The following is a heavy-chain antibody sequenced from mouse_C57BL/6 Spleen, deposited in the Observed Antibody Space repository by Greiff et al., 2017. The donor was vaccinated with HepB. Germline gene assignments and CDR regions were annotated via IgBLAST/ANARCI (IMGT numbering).Heavy chain of an antibody. D-gene: IGHD3-2*02. CDR1: GYTFTDHT. J-gene: IGHJ2*01. CDR3: ARKRTAQATADYFDY. V-gene: IGHV1-78*01. CDR2: IYPRDGST. Sequence: VQRVESDAELVKPGASVKISCKVSGYTFTDHTIHWMKQRPEQGLEWIGYIYPRDGSTKYNEKFKGKATLTADKSSSTAYMQLNSLTSEDSAVYFCARKRTAQATADYFDYWGQGTTLTVSS.